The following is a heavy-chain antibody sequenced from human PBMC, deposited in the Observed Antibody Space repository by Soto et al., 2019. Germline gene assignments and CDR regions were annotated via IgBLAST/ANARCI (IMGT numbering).Heavy chain of an antibody. V-gene: IGHV3-23*01. CDR1: GFTFSSYS. CDR2: ISGTGGST. Sequence: GGSLRLSCAASGFTFSSYSISWVRQAPWKGLEWVSGISGTGGSTYYADSVKGRFTISRDNSKNTLYLQMNRLRAEDTAVYYCAKVRGPVAGTDYYFDYWGQRTLVAVSS. D-gene: IGHD6-19*01. J-gene: IGHJ4*02. CDR3: AKVRGPVAGTDYYFDY.